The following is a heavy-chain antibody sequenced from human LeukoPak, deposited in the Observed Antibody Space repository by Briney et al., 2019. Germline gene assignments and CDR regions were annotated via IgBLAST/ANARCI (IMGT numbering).Heavy chain of an antibody. J-gene: IGHJ3*02. CDR3: AKDRGAFDI. V-gene: IGHV3-23*01. CDR2: ISGSGGST. Sequence: PGGSLRLSCAASGFTVSSNYMSWVRQAPGKGLEWVSAISGSGGSTYYADSVKGRFTISRDNSKNTLYLQMNSLRAEDTAVYYCAKDRGAFDIRGQGTMVTVSS. CDR1: GFTVSSNY.